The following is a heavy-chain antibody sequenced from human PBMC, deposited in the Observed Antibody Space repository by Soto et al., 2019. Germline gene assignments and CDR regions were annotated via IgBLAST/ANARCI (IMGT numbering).Heavy chain of an antibody. V-gene: IGHV3-30*18. J-gene: IGHJ2*01. CDR3: ANGGGNTIFYL. CDR2: ISYDGSNQ. Sequence: QVQLVESGGGVVQPGRSLRLSCAASGFTFSSYGMHWVRQAPGKGLEWVAVISYDGSNQYYADSVKGRFTISIDNSKNTLYLQMNSLRAEDTAVYYCANGGGNTIFYLWGRGTLVTVSS. D-gene: IGHD2-15*01. CDR1: GFTFSSYG.